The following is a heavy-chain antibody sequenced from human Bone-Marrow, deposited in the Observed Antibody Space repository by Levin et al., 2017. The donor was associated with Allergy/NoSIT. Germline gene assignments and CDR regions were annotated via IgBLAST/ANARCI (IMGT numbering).Heavy chain of an antibody. D-gene: IGHD4-17*01. Sequence: SETLSLTCTVSGGSISSNIYYWGWIRQPPGKGLEWIGSIFYSGETNHNPSLKSRVTISVDTSKNQFSLKLDSVTAADMAVYYCARRGVYYQMGGGYYYFDLWGRGTLVTVSS. CDR2: IFYSGET. CDR3: ARRGVYYQMGGGYYYFDL. CDR1: GGSISSNIYY. V-gene: IGHV4-39*01. J-gene: IGHJ2*01.